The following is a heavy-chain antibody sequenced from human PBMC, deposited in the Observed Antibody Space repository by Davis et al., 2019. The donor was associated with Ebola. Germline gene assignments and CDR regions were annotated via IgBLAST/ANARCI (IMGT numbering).Heavy chain of an antibody. CDR3: TTPVPADDY. V-gene: IGHV3-73*01. CDR2: IRSKANSYAT. Sequence: GESLKISCAASGFTFSGSAMHWVRQASGKGLEWVGRIRSKANSYATAYAASVKGRFTISRDDSKNTLYLQMNSLKTEDTAVYYCTTPVPADDYWGQGTLVTVSS. D-gene: IGHD2-2*01. CDR1: GFTFSGSA. J-gene: IGHJ4*02.